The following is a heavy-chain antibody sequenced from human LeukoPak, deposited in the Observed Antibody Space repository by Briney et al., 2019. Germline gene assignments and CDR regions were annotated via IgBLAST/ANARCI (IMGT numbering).Heavy chain of an antibody. J-gene: IGHJ4*02. CDR2: IYYSGST. CDR1: GGSISSYY. CDR3: ARLYSGSDY. Sequence: NSSETLSLTCTVSGGSISSYYWSWIRQPPGKGLEWIGYIYYSGSTNYNPSLKSRVTISVDTSKNQFSLKLSSVTAADTAVYYCARLYSGSDYWGQGTLVTVSS. V-gene: IGHV4-59*01. D-gene: IGHD1-26*01.